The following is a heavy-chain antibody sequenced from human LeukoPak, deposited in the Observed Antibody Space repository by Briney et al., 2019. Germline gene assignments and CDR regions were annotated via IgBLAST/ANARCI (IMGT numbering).Heavy chain of an antibody. CDR2: ISAYNGNT. CDR1: GYTFTSYG. V-gene: IGHV1-18*01. Sequence: GASVKVSCKASGYTFTSYGISWVRQAPGQGLEWMGWISAYNGNTNYAQKLQGRVTMTTDTSTSTAYMELRSLRSDDTAVYYCARVQLVRYYYYMDVWGKGTTVTVSS. D-gene: IGHD6-6*01. J-gene: IGHJ6*03. CDR3: ARVQLVRYYYYMDV.